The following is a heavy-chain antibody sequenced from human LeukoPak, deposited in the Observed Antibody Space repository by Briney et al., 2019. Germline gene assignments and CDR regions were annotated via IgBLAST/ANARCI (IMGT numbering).Heavy chain of an antibody. CDR2: IIPIFGTA. CDR1: GGTFSSYA. Sequence: SVKVSCKASGGTFSSYAISWVRQAPGQGLEWMGGIIPIFGTANYAQKFQGRVTITADVSTSTAYMELSSLRSEDTAVYYCARDVAVAGTGFYYFDYWGQGTLVTVSS. CDR3: ARDVAVAGTGFYYFDY. V-gene: IGHV1-69*13. J-gene: IGHJ4*02. D-gene: IGHD6-19*01.